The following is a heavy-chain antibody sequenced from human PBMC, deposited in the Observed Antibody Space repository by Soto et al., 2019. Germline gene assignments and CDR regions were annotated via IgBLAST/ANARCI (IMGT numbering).Heavy chain of an antibody. CDR2: ISVKKGDK. CDR1: GYSFTRHG. J-gene: IGHJ6*02. D-gene: IGHD3-10*01. CDR3: ARDAAYNGSGGGLYGMDV. Sequence: QVQLVHSGPEVKKPGASVKVSCKASGYSFTRHGVSWVRQAPGEGREWMGWISVKKGDKNYAQKFQGRLTLTTDTSTATAYMELRSLGSDDTAVYYCARDAAYNGSGGGLYGMDVWGQGTTVTASS. V-gene: IGHV1-18*01.